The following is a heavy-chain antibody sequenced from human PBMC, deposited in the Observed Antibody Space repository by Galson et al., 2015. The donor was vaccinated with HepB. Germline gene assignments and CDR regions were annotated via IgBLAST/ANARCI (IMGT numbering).Heavy chain of an antibody. CDR3: ARDLDYDSGGTEVVGY. V-gene: IGHV3-30*04. J-gene: IGHJ4*02. CDR1: GFTFSSYA. D-gene: IGHD3-22*01. Sequence: SLRLSCAASGFTFSSYAMHWVRQAPGKGLEWVAVISYDGSNKYYADSVKGRFTISRDNSKNTLYLQMNSLRAEDTAVYYCARDLDYDSGGTEVVGYWGQGTLVTVSS. CDR2: ISYDGSNK.